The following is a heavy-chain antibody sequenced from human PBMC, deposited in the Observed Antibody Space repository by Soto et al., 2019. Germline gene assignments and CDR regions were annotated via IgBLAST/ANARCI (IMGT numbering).Heavy chain of an antibody. Sequence: VVSLILSCSASGVTFSNYFMHWFRQAPGKGLEWVAIIAYDGTNTYYADSVKGRFTISRYNSKNTLYLQMNSLRDEDTAVYYCAKDDGKFFYDNSGYQIDSWGQGTLVTVSS. J-gene: IGHJ5*01. D-gene: IGHD3-22*01. CDR1: GVTFSNYF. V-gene: IGHV3-30*18. CDR3: AKDDGKFFYDNSGYQIDS. CDR2: IAYDGTNT.